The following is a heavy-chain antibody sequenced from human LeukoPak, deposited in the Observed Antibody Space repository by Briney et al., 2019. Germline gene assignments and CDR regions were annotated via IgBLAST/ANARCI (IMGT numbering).Heavy chain of an antibody. Sequence: ASVKVSCKASGYTFTSYDINWVRQATGQGLEWMGWMNPNSGNTGYAQKFQGRVTITRNTSISTAYMELSSLRSEDTAVYYCARVYRSGLYYYYYYMDVWGKGTTVTVSS. J-gene: IGHJ6*03. CDR2: MNPNSGNT. V-gene: IGHV1-8*03. CDR3: ARVYRSGLYYYYYYMDV. CDR1: GYTFTSYD. D-gene: IGHD6-19*01.